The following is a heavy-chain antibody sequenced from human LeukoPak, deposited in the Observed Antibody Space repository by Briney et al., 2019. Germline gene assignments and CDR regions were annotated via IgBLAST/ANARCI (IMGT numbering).Heavy chain of an antibody. Sequence: SVKVSCKAGGGTFSSYAISWVRQAPGQGLEWMGGIIPIFGTANYAQKFQGRVTITADKSTSTAYMELSSLRSEDPAVYYCARTSGWKPYYSYMDVWGKGTTVTVSS. CDR2: IIPIFGTA. CDR1: GGTFSSYA. CDR3: ARTSGWKPYYSYMDV. D-gene: IGHD6-19*01. V-gene: IGHV1-69*06. J-gene: IGHJ6*03.